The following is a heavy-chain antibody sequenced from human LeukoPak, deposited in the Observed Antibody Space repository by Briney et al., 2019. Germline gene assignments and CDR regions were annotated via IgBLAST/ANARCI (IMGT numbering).Heavy chain of an antibody. CDR1: GFTLSSYA. D-gene: IGHD3-16*01. J-gene: IGHJ4*02. V-gene: IGHV3-23*01. CDR3: AKATKNWGSGNYFDY. CDR2: ISGSGGST. Sequence: PGGSLRLSCAASGFTLSSYAMSWVRQAPGKGVEGVSAISGSGGSTNSADSVKGRFTISRDNSKNTLYLQMKSLRAEDTAVYYCAKATKNWGSGNYFDYWGQGTLVTVSS.